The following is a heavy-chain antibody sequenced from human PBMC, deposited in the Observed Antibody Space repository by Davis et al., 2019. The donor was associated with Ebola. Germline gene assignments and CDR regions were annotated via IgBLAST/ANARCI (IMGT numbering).Heavy chain of an antibody. CDR1: GGSINNFY. CDR2: IKQDGSEK. J-gene: IGHJ6*03. CDR3: ARCRSLGTYYYMDV. V-gene: IGHV3-7*03. Sequence: ETLSLTCTVSGGSINNFYWSWVRQAPGKGLEWVANIKQDGSEKYYVDSVKGRFTISRDNAKNCLYLQMNSLRAEDTAIYYCARCRSLGTYYYMDVWGKGTTVTVSS. D-gene: IGHD3-16*01.